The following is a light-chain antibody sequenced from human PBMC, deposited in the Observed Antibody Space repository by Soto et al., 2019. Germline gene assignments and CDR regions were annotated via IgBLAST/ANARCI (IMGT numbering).Light chain of an antibody. CDR2: DVS. Sequence: QSALTQPASVSGSPGQSTTISCTGTSSDIGGYNYVSWYQQLPGEAPKLIIYDVSDRPSGVSNRFSGSKSGNTASLTISGLQAEDEGDYYCSSFTSRHPYVFGTGTKLTVL. CDR3: SSFTSRHPYV. J-gene: IGLJ1*01. V-gene: IGLV2-14*01. CDR1: SSDIGGYNY.